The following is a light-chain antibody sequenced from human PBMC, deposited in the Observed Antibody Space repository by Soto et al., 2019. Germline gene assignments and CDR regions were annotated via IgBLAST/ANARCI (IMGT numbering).Light chain of an antibody. V-gene: IGLV1-40*01. J-gene: IGLJ1*01. CDR1: SSDIGAGFD. CDR2: GNT. Sequence: QSALTQPPSVSGAPGQRVTISCSGSSSDIGAGFDVHWYQHLPGTAPKLLIYGNTNRPSGVPGRFSGSKSGNTASLTISGLQAAGEADYYCSLYTSENTYVFGTGTKVTVL. CDR3: SLYTSENTYV.